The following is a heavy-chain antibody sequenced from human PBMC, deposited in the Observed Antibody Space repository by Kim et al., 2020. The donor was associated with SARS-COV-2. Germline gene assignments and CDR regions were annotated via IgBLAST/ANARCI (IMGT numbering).Heavy chain of an antibody. V-gene: IGHV3-30*18. Sequence: GGSLRLSCAASGFTLRNCGIHWVRQAPGRGLEWVAMISHSGSGEHYVNSVKGRFTISRDTSKNTAYLQMNSLRDEDTAVYHCAKDWGTSGWYNWFDPWGPGTLVTVSS. CDR1: GFTLRNCG. D-gene: IGHD6-19*01. J-gene: IGHJ5*02. CDR2: ISHSGSGE. CDR3: AKDWGTSGWYNWFDP.